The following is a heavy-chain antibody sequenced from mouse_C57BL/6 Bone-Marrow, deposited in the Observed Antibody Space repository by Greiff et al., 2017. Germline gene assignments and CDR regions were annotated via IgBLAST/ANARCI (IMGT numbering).Heavy chain of an antibody. V-gene: IGHV1-81*01. Sequence: QVQLKESGAELARPGASVKLSCKASGYTFTSYGISWVKQRTGQGLEWIGEIYPRSGNTYYNEKFKGKATLTADKSSRTAYMELRSLTSEDSAVYFCGGSSDGCYAMDYWGQGTSVTVSS. CDR2: IYPRSGNT. D-gene: IGHD1-1*01. CDR1: GYTFTSYG. J-gene: IGHJ4*01. CDR3: GGSSDGCYAMDY.